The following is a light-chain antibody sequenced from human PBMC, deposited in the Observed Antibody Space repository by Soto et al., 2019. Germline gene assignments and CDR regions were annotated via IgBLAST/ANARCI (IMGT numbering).Light chain of an antibody. CDR1: QGIDSS. V-gene: IGKV1-9*01. CDR3: QQLHDYPIT. J-gene: IGKJ5*01. CDR2: AAS. Sequence: ILLTHSPSSLSASVLYRVTITFLASQGIDSSFAWYQQKPGKAPKLLIYAASSLQSGVPSRFSGSGSGTDFTLTISSLQPEDFATYYCQQLHDYPITFGQGTRLEIK.